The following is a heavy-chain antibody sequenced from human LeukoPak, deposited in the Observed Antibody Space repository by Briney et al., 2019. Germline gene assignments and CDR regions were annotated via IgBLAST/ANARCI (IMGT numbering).Heavy chain of an antibody. CDR1: GFVFSASY. CDR2: IKPDGSEK. V-gene: IGHV3-7*04. J-gene: IGHJ5*01. Sequence: GGSLTLSCTVSGFVFSASYMRWVRKAPGKGREWVATIKPDGSEKYHVDSVSGRFTISRDNTNDSLFLQMNSLRVDDTAGYYCVRGGTYWTVSWGQGTLVNVS. CDR3: VRGGTYWTVS.